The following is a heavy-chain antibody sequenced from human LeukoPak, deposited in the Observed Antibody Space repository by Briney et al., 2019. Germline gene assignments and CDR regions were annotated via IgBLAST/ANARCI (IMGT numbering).Heavy chain of an antibody. D-gene: IGHD2-2*01. J-gene: IGHJ6*02. CDR1: GFTFSGYA. Sequence: GGSLRLSCAVSGFTFSGYAMHWVRQAPGKGLEWVAVISYDGSNNYYADSVKGRFTISRDNAKNSLYLQMNSLRAEDTAVYYCARESPYCSSTSCSPPIYYYYYGMDVWGQGTTVTVSS. CDR3: ARESPYCSSTSCSPPIYYYYYGMDV. CDR2: ISYDGSNN. V-gene: IGHV3-30-3*01.